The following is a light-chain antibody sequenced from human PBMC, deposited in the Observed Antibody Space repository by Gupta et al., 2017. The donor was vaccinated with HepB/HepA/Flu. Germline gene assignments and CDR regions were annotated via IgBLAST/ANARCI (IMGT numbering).Light chain of an antibody. CDR2: ENN. CDR1: SSNIGNNY. CDR3: GTWDSSLSAAV. V-gene: IGLV1-51*02. J-gene: IGLJ3*02. Sequence: QSVLTQPPSVSAAPGQKVTISCSGSSSNIGNNYVSWYQQLPGTAPKLLIYENNKRRSGIPDRFSGSKSGTSATLGITGLQTGDEADYYCGTWDSSLSAAVFGGGTKLTVL.